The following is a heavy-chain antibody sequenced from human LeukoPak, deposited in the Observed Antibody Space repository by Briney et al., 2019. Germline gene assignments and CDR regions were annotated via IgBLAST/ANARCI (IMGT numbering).Heavy chain of an antibody. J-gene: IGHJ6*03. Sequence: PSETLSLTCAVYGGSFSGYYWSWIRQPPGKGLEWIGEINHSESTNYNPSLKSRVTISVDTSKNQFSLKLSSVTAADTAVYYCARGSPSFGYYDSSGYYLGYYYYMDVWGKGTTVTVSS. D-gene: IGHD3-22*01. CDR3: ARGSPSFGYYDSSGYYLGYYYYMDV. CDR1: GGSFSGYY. CDR2: INHSEST. V-gene: IGHV4-34*01.